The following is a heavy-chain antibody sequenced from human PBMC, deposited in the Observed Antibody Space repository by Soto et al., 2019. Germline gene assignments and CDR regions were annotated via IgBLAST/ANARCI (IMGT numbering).Heavy chain of an antibody. CDR1: GGSISSSSYY. D-gene: IGHD3-3*01. V-gene: IGHV4-39*01. J-gene: IGHJ6*03. CDR2: IYYSGST. CDR3: ARITIFGVVISNYYYMDV. Sequence: SETLSLTCTVSGGSISSSSYYWGWIRQPPGKGLEWIGSIYYSGSTYYNPSLKSRVTISVDTSKNQFSLKLSSVTAADTAVYYCARITIFGVVISNYYYMDVWGKGTTVTVSS.